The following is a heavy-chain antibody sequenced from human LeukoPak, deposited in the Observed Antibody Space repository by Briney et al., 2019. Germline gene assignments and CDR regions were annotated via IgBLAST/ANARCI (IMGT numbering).Heavy chain of an antibody. CDR2: IYYSGST. CDR1: GGSITSSSYY. CDR3: ARASSSWYVAPLDY. Sequence: PSETLSLTCTVSGGSITSSSYYWGWIRQPPGKGLEWIGSIYYSGSTYYNPSLKSRVTISVDTSKNQFSLKLSSVTAADTAVYYCARASSSWYVAPLDYWGQGTLVTVSS. D-gene: IGHD6-13*01. J-gene: IGHJ4*02. V-gene: IGHV4-39*07.